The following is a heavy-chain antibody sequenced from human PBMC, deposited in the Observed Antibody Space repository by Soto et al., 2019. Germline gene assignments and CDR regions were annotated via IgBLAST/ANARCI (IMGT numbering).Heavy chain of an antibody. V-gene: IGHV4-30-2*01. CDR1: GGSISSGGYS. CDR3: ARDYGSGSTYFDY. J-gene: IGHJ4*02. CDR2: IYHSGST. Sequence: SETLSLTCAVSGGSISSGGYSWSWIRQPPGKVLEWIGYIYHSGSTYYNPSLKSRVTISVDTSKNQFSLKLSSVTAADTAVYYCARDYGSGSTYFDYWGQGTLVTVSS. D-gene: IGHD3-10*01.